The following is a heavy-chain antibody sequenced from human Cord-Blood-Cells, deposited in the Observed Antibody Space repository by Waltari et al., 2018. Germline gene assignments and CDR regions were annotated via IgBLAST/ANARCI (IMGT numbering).Heavy chain of an antibody. CDR2: ISSSSSYI. V-gene: IGHV3-21*01. CDR3: ASSTPYWYFDL. Sequence: EVQLVESGGGLVQPGGSLRPSCAAPGFPFTYLRMTWVSQAPGKGLEWVSSISSSSSYIYYADSVKCRFTISRDNAKNSLYLQMNSLRAEDTAVYYCASSTPYWYFDLWGRGTLVTVSS. CDR1: GFPFTYLR. J-gene: IGHJ2*01.